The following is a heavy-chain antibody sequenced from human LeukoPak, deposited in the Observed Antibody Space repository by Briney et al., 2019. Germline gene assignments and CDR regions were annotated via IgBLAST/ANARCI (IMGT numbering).Heavy chain of an antibody. D-gene: IGHD3-16*01. CDR3: AKDIYISLWGGTFDI. CDR1: GFTFSSYW. V-gene: IGHV4-4*02. Sequence: GSLRLSCADSGFTFSSYWMSWVRQAPGKGLEWIGSIYHSGSTNYNPSLKSRVTISVDKSKNQFSLKLSSVTAADMALYYCAKDIYISLWGGTFDIWGQGTMVTVSS. J-gene: IGHJ3*02. CDR2: IYHSGST.